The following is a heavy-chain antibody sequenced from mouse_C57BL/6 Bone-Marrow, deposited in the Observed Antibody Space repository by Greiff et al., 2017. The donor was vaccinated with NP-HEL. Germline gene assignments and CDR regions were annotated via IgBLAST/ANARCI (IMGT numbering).Heavy chain of an antibody. J-gene: IGHJ4*01. CDR1: GYTFTSYW. D-gene: IGHD1-1*01. CDR2: IDPNSGGT. V-gene: IGHV1-62-3*01. Sequence: QVQLQQPGAELVKPGASVKLSCKASGYTFTSYWMHWVKQRPGRGLEWIGRIDPNSGGTKYNEKFKSTATLTVDTSSSTAYMQLSSLTSEDSAVYDCALYYYGSSYDAMDYWGQGTSVTVSS. CDR3: ALYYYGSSYDAMDY.